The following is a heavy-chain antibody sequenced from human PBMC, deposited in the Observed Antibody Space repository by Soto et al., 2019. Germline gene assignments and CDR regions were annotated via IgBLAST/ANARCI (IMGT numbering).Heavy chain of an antibody. D-gene: IGHD3-22*01. CDR1: GGTFSSYA. Sequence: QVQLVQSGAEVKKPGSSVKVSCKASGGTFSSYAISWVRQAPGQGLEWMGGIIPIFGTANYAQKFQGRVTITADKSTSTAYMELSSLRSEDTAVYYCARDRSKDYYDSSGRFRACLDYWGQGTLVTVSS. CDR2: IIPIFGTA. CDR3: ARDRSKDYYDSSGRFRACLDY. V-gene: IGHV1-69*06. J-gene: IGHJ4*02.